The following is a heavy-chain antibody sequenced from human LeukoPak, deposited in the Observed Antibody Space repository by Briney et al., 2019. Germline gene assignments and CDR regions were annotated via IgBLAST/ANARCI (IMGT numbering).Heavy chain of an antibody. V-gene: IGHV3-30*04. D-gene: IGHD3-10*01. Sequence: PGGSLRLSCAASGFTFSSYAMHWVRRAPGKGLEWVAVISYDGSNKYYADSVKGRFTISRDNSKNTLYLQMNSLRAEDTAVYYCARELFWFGAPGYFDYWDQGALVTVSS. CDR1: GFTFSSYA. CDR3: ARELFWFGAPGYFDY. J-gene: IGHJ4*02. CDR2: ISYDGSNK.